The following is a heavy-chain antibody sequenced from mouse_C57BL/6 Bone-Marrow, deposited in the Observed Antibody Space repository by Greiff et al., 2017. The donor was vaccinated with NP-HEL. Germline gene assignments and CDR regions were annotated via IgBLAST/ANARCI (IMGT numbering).Heavy chain of an antibody. J-gene: IGHJ3*01. CDR3: ARYRDYSFAY. Sequence: EVQRVESGGGLVQPGGSLSLSCAASGFTFTDYYMSWVRQPPGKALEWLGFIRNKANGYTTEYSASVKGRFTISRDNSQSILYLQMNALRAEDSATYYCARYRDYSFAYWGQGTLVTVSA. D-gene: IGHD2-13*01. CDR1: GFTFTDYY. CDR2: IRNKANGYTT. V-gene: IGHV7-3*01.